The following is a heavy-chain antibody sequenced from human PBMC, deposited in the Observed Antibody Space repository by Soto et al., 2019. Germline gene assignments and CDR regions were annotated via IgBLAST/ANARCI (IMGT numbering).Heavy chain of an antibody. D-gene: IGHD3-16*02. CDR3: AKRGGYDYVWKSYRPDY. Sequence: EVQLVESGGGLVQPGGSLRLSCAASGFTFSSYDMHWVRQATGKGLEWVSAIGTAGDTYYPGSVKGRFTISRENAKNSLYLQMDRLRVEDTAVYYCAKRGGYDYVWKSYRPDYWGQGTLVSVSS. J-gene: IGHJ4*02. CDR1: GFTFSSYD. V-gene: IGHV3-13*01. CDR2: IGTAGDT.